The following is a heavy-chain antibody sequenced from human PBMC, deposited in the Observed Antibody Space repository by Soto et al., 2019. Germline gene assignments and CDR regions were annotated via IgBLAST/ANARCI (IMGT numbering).Heavy chain of an antibody. CDR3: ARHGTGWRDAFDI. J-gene: IGHJ3*02. Sequence: LKISCKGSGYSFTSYWISWVRQMPGKGLEWMGRIDPSDSYTNYSPSFQGHVTISADKSISTAYLQWSSLKASDTAMYYCARHGTGWRDAFDIWGQGTMVTVSS. CDR1: GYSFTSYW. D-gene: IGHD1-7*01. CDR2: IDPSDSYT. V-gene: IGHV5-10-1*01.